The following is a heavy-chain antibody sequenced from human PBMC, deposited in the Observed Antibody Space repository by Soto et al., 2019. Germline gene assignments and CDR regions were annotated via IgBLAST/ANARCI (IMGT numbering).Heavy chain of an antibody. CDR2: IIPILGIA. V-gene: IGHV1-69*02. Sequence: QVQLVQSGAEVKKPGSSVKVSCKASGGTFSSYTISWVRQAPGQGLEWMGRIIPILGIANYAQKFQGRVTXTADXSTXXXXXXXXXXXXXXXXXYXCAXDXXSGFLVSXXDYWGQGTLVTVSS. CDR1: GGTFSSYT. D-gene: IGHD3-3*01. J-gene: IGHJ4*02. CDR3: AXDXXSGFLVSXXDY.